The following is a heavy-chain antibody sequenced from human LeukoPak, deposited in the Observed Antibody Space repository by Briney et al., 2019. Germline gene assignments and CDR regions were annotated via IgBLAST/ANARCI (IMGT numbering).Heavy chain of an antibody. Sequence: PGGSLRLSCAASGFTFSTYAMGWVRQAPGKGLEWISVIGNSGGGTYYTDSVKGRFTISRDNSKNTLFLQMNSLRAEDTAVYYCAKGNSGSSYSGSDYWGQGTLVTVSS. CDR3: AKGNSGSSYSGSDY. J-gene: IGHJ4*02. V-gene: IGHV3-23*01. CDR1: GFTFSTYA. CDR2: IGNSGGGT. D-gene: IGHD2-15*01.